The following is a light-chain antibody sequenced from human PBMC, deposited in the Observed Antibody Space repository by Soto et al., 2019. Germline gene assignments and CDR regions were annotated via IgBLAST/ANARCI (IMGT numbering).Light chain of an antibody. J-gene: IGKJ5*01. CDR2: AAS. CDR3: QQYGSSLPIT. CDR1: QSVSPNY. Sequence: VVLTQSPGTLSLSPGERATLSCRASQSVSPNYLVWYQQSPGQAPRLLIYAASSRATGIPDRFSGGGSGTDFTLTITRLEPEDFAVYYCQQYGSSLPITFGQGTRLEIK. V-gene: IGKV3-20*01.